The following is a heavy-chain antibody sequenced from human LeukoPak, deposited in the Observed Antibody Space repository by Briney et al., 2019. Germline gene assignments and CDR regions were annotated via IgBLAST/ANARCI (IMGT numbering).Heavy chain of an antibody. V-gene: IGHV4-61*01. CDR3: ARVSVAGTGPDY. CDR1: GGAVSSSNYY. Sequence: SETLSLTCTVSGGAVSSSNYYWSWIRQSPGKGLEWVGFFSYNAHSDYNPSLKSRVTISIDTSRNQFSLGLTSVTAADTAIYYCARVSVAGTGPDYWGQGTLVTVSS. D-gene: IGHD6-19*01. CDR2: FSYNAHS. J-gene: IGHJ4*02.